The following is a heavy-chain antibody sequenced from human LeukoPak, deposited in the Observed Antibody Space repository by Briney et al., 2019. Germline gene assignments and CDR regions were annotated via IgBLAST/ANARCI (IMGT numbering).Heavy chain of an antibody. CDR1: GINFRGYW. Sequence: GGSLRLSCEVSGINFRGYWMAWVRQAPGKGLEWVANMKHDGSEKYYVDSVKGRFTISRDNAKNSLYLEMNSLRVEDTAVYYCARDLGHSGYDLYDYWGQGTLVTVSS. CDR2: MKHDGSEK. CDR3: ARDLGHSGYDLYDY. V-gene: IGHV3-7*01. J-gene: IGHJ4*02. D-gene: IGHD5-12*01.